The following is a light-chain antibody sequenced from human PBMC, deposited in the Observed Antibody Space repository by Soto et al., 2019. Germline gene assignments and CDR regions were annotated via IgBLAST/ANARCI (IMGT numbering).Light chain of an antibody. CDR3: QQYGSSPYT. CDR1: QSVSSSY. V-gene: IGKV3-20*01. CDR2: GSS. Sequence: EIVLTQSPGTLSLSPGERATLSCRASQSVSSSYLAWYQQKPGQAPRLLIYGSSTRATGIPDRFSGSGSGTSFTLTISRLEPEDFAVYYCQQYGSSPYTFGQGNKLEIK. J-gene: IGKJ2*01.